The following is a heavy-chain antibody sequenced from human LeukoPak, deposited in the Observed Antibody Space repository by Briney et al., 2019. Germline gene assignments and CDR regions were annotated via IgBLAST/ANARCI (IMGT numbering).Heavy chain of an antibody. J-gene: IGHJ4*02. CDR1: GFTFSSYA. Sequence: GGSLRLSCAASGFTFSSYAIHWVRQAPGKGLEWVAVITNDGSIKYYRESVKGRFTISRDNAKNSLYLQMNSLRAEDTAVYYCARDHYFDSSGYYYYWGQGTLVTVSS. CDR3: ARDHYFDSSGYYYY. D-gene: IGHD3-22*01. V-gene: IGHV3-30*04. CDR2: ITNDGSIK.